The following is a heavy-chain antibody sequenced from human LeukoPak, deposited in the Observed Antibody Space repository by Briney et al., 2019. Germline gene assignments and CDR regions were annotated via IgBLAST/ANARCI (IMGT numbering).Heavy chain of an antibody. CDR3: GKGFGTWYNALDI. CDR2: ISWNSGSV. CDR1: GFKFEDYG. Sequence: GGSLRLSCVASGFKFEDYGMHWARQAPGKGLEWVAGISWNSGSVGYGDSMKGRFTISRDNAKNSLYLQMDSLNTEDTALYYCGKGFGTWYNALDIWGQGTMVTVSS. D-gene: IGHD6-13*01. J-gene: IGHJ3*02. V-gene: IGHV3-9*01.